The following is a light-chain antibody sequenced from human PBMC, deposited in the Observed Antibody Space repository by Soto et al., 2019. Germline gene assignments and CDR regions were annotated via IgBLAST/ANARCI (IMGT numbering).Light chain of an antibody. V-gene: IGLV2-14*01. CDR3: SSFTSRFTFNYI. CDR2: EVT. Sequence: QSVLTQPASVSGSPGQSITISCTGTSSDVGGYNYVSCYQQHPGKAPKIIIYEVTNRPSGVSNRFSGSKSGNTASLTISGLRAEDDADYYCSSFTSRFTFNYIFGTGTKVTVL. J-gene: IGLJ1*01. CDR1: SSDVGGYNY.